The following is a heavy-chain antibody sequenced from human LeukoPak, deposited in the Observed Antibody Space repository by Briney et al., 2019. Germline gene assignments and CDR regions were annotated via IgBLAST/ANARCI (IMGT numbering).Heavy chain of an antibody. J-gene: IGHJ6*02. CDR1: GFTFSSYG. Sequence: GGSLRLSCAASGFTFSSYGMHWARQAPGKGLEWVAVISYDGSNKYYADSVKGRFTISRDNSKNTLYLQMNSLRAEDTAVYYCARVYASGSYYRGMDVWGQGTTVTVSS. CDR3: ARVYASGSYYRGMDV. CDR2: ISYDGSNK. D-gene: IGHD3-10*01. V-gene: IGHV3-30*03.